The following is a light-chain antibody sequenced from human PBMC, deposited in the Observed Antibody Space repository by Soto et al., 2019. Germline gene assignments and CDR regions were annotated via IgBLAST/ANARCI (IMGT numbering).Light chain of an antibody. CDR1: QSVGSN. Sequence: EIVMTHSPATLSVSPWERATLSCRASQSVGSNVAWYQQKPGQAPRLLIYGASTGATGIPARFSGSGSGTEFTLTISSLQSEDFAVYYCQQYNKWPRKFGQGTKVDIK. CDR2: GAS. V-gene: IGKV3-15*01. J-gene: IGKJ1*01. CDR3: QQYNKWPRK.